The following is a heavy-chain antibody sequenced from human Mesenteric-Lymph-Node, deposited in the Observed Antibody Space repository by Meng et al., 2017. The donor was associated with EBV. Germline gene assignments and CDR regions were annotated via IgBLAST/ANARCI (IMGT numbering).Heavy chain of an antibody. D-gene: IGHD3-10*01. CDR2: TGTS. V-gene: IGHV4-39*01. CDR3: ARRLHYYGSLGS. Sequence: HLTEQKPGPGRVKLSETCSLNWTISGGAISSANWAWIRHAPGKGLEWIGDTGTSYYNPSLKNRVTISVDTSNQFSLKLSSVTAADTAVYYCARRLHYYGSLGSWGQGTLVTVSS. J-gene: IGHJ4*02. CDR1: GGAISSAN.